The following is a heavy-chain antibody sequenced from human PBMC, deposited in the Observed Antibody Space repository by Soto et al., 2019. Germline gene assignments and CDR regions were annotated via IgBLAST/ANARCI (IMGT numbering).Heavy chain of an antibody. J-gene: IGHJ5*02. V-gene: IGHV1-69*01. CDR2: IIPIFGTA. CDR1: GGTFSSYA. Sequence: QVQLVQSGAEVKKPGSSVKVSCKASGGTFSSYAISWVRQAPGQVLEWMGGIIPIFGTANYAQKFQGRVTITADESTSTAYMELSSLRSEDTAVYYCARVPSSTVTSLPITVWFYPWGQGTLVTVSS. CDR3: ARVPSSTVTSLPITVWFYP. D-gene: IGHD4-17*01.